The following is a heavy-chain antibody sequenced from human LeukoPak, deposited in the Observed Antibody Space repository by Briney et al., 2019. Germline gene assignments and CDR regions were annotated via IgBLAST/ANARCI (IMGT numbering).Heavy chain of an antibody. CDR2: INPNSGGT. V-gene: IGHV1-2*02. CDR1: GYTFTGYY. D-gene: IGHD6-19*01. Sequence: ASVTVSCKASGYTFTGYYMHWVRQAPGQGLEWMGWINPNSGGTNYAQKFQGRVTMTRGTSISTAYMELSRLRSDDTAVYYCARAVSRGSGLFDYWGQGTLVTVSS. CDR3: ARAVSRGSGLFDY. J-gene: IGHJ4*02.